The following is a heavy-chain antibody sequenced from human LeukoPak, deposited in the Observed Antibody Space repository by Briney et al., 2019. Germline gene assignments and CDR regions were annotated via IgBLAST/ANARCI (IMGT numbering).Heavy chain of an antibody. Sequence: ASVKVSCKASGYIFTSYDINWVRQATGQGLQWMGWMNPNSGHTGYAQKFQGRVTISRNTSIRTAYMELSGLRSEDTAVYYCARGRASAGGYSGYDWGDWFDPWGQGTLVTVSS. CDR1: GYIFTSYD. V-gene: IGHV1-8*03. D-gene: IGHD5-12*01. CDR3: ARGRASAGGYSGYDWGDWFDP. CDR2: MNPNSGHT. J-gene: IGHJ5*02.